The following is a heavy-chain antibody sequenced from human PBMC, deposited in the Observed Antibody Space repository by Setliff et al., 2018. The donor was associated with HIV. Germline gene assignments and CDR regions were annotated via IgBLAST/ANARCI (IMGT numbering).Heavy chain of an antibody. D-gene: IGHD2-2*01. V-gene: IGHV1-3*01. CDR1: GYTFTSHT. CDR3: ARDGCDSNRCYVYNWFDP. J-gene: IGHJ5*02. CDR2: INAGNGNT. Sequence: ASVKVSCKTSGYTFTSHTTHWVRQAPGQGLEWMGWINAGNGNTKYSQKFQSRVTITRDTSATTAFMELSSLTSEDTAVYYCARDGCDSNRCYVYNWFDPWGQGTLVTVSS.